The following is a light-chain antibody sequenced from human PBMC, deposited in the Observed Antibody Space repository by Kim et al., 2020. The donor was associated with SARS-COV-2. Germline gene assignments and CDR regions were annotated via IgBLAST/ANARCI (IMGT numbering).Light chain of an antibody. J-gene: IGKJ2*01. Sequence: GERANLSGRESQSMSSGLLVWYQQITGQPPRLLIFGASNRAAGIPDRFSGGGSGTEFTLTITRLEPADSAVYYCQQYTTSPPAYTFGQGTKLEI. CDR2: GAS. V-gene: IGKV3-20*01. CDR3: QQYTTSPPAYT. CDR1: QSMSSGL.